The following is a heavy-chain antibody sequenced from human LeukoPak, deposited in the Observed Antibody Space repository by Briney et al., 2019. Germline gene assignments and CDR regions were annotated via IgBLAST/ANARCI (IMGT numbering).Heavy chain of an antibody. D-gene: IGHD3-10*01. Sequence: ASVKASCKASGYTFTGYYMHWVRQAPGQGLEWMGWINPNSGGTNYAQKFQGRVTMTRDTSISTAYMELGRVRSDDTAVYYCASEYLLWCGEDYDYGMDVWGQGTTVTVSS. CDR2: INPNSGGT. J-gene: IGHJ6*02. CDR1: GYTFTGYY. CDR3: ASEYLLWCGEDYDYGMDV. V-gene: IGHV1-2*02.